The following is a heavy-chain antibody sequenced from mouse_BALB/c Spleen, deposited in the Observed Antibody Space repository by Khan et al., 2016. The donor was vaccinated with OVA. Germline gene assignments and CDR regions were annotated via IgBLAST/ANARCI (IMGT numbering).Heavy chain of an antibody. Sequence: VQLQQSGPVLARPGASVRMSCKASGYIFTDYLMHWVKQRPGQGLEWIGSVYPGNTDTNYNQKFKDQAKLTAVPSATTAYMELSSLTDEDSAVYYWTRAGYGAFAYWGQGTLVTVSA. J-gene: IGHJ3*01. CDR1: GYIFTDYL. CDR3: TRAGYGAFAY. CDR2: VYPGNTDT. V-gene: IGHV1-5*01. D-gene: IGHD1-1*01.